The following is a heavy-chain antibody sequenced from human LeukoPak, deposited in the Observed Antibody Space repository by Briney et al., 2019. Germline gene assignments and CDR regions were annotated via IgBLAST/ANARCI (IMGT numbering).Heavy chain of an antibody. CDR3: ARQKAIGGYVSFPFDY. Sequence: SETLSLTCTVSGGSISSSSYYWGWIRQPPGKGLEWIGSIYYGGSTYYNPSLKSRVTISVDTSKNQFSLKLSSVTAADTAVYYCARQKAIGGYVSFPFDYWGQGTLVTVSS. CDR1: GGSISSSSYY. D-gene: IGHD5-12*01. CDR2: IYYGGST. J-gene: IGHJ4*02. V-gene: IGHV4-39*01.